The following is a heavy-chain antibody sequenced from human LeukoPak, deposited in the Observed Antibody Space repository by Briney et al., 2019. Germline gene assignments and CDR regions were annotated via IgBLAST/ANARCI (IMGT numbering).Heavy chain of an antibody. V-gene: IGHV4-4*02. Sequence: SETLSLTCGVSGGSITNTNYWTWVRQPPGKGLEWIGEVNLQGSTNYNPSLMGRVAIAVDTSENHISLQLTSVTAADTAVYYCAREGGPYRPLDYSGQGTLVTVSP. CDR1: GGSITNTNY. J-gene: IGHJ4*02. CDR3: AREGGPYRPLDY. CDR2: VNLQGST.